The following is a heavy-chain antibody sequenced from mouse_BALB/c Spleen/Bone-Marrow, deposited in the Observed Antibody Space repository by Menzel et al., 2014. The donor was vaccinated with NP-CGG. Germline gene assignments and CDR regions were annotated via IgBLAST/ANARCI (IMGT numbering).Heavy chain of an antibody. J-gene: IGHJ3*01. CDR3: AREGLRAWFVY. CDR2: INPSSDYT. CDR1: GYTFTSYT. V-gene: IGHV1-4*01. Sequence: QLRQSGAELARPGASVKMSCKASGYTFTSYTIHWVKQRPGQGLEWIGYINPSSDYTNYNQKFKDKATLTADKSSSTAYMQLSSLTSEDSAVYYCAREGLRAWFVYWGQGTLVTVSA. D-gene: IGHD2-4*01.